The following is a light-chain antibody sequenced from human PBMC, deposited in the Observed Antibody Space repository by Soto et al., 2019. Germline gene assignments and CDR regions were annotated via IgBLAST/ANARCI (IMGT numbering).Light chain of an antibody. J-gene: IGLJ2*01. CDR3: SSYAGSKNLV. Sequence: QSVLTQPPSASGSPGQSVAISCTGTSSDVGAYNYVSWYQQHPGKAPKLMIYEVTKRPSGVPDRFSGSKSYNTASLTVSGLQTEDEADYYCSSYAGSKNLVFGGGTKLTVL. CDR1: SSDVGAYNY. CDR2: EVT. V-gene: IGLV2-8*01.